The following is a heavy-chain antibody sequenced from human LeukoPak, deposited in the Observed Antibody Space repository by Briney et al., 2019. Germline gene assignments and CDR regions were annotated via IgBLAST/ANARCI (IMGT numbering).Heavy chain of an antibody. J-gene: IGHJ4*02. Sequence: PSETLSLTCAVYGGSFSGYYWSWIRQPPGKGLEWIGEINHSGSTNYNPSLKSQVTISVDTSKNQFSLKLSSVTAADTAVYYCASHSSSAGAYYFDYWGQGTLVTVSS. V-gene: IGHV4-34*01. D-gene: IGHD6-13*01. CDR1: GGSFSGYY. CDR2: INHSGST. CDR3: ASHSSSAGAYYFDY.